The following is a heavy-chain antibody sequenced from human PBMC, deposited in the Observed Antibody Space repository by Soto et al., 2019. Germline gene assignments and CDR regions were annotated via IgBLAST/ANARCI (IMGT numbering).Heavy chain of an antibody. Sequence: PGGSLRLSCAASGFPFSSYAMSWVRQAPGKGLEWVSAISGSGGSTYYADSVKGRFTISRDNSKNTLYLQMNSLRAEDTAVYYCAKDKAIVVVITANGGPYGMDVWGQGTTVTVSS. CDR1: GFPFSSYA. D-gene: IGHD3-22*01. J-gene: IGHJ6*02. CDR2: ISGSGGST. CDR3: AKDKAIVVVITANGGPYGMDV. V-gene: IGHV3-23*01.